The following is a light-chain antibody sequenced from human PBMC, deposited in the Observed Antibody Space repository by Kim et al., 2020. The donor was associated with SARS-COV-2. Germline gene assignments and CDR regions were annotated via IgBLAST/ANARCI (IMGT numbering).Light chain of an antibody. CDR1: QSVSSSY. J-gene: IGKJ1*01. CDR2: GAS. V-gene: IGKV3-20*01. CDR3: QQYGSSSPWT. Sequence: EIVLTQSPGTLSLSPGERATLSCRASQSVSSSYLAWYQQKPGQAPRLLIYGASSRATGIPDRFSGSGSGTDFTLTISRLEPEDFAVYYCQQYGSSSPWTFGQGTKVDIK.